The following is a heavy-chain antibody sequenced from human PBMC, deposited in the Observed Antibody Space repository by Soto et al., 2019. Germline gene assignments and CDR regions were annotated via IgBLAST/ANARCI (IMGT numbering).Heavy chain of an antibody. D-gene: IGHD3-16*02. CDR3: ARDRGYRQSPYYFDY. CDR2: INPSGGST. Sequence: ASVKVSCKASGYTFTSYYMHWVRQAPGQGLEWMGIINPSGGSTSYAQKFQGRVTMTRDTSTSTVYMELSSLRSEDTAVYYCARDRGYRQSPYYFDYWGQGTLVTVSS. J-gene: IGHJ4*02. CDR1: GYTFTSYY. V-gene: IGHV1-46*01.